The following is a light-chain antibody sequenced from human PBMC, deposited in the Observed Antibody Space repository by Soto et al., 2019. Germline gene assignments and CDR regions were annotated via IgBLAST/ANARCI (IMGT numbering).Light chain of an antibody. CDR3: QQYNFWPPFT. CDR2: DAS. V-gene: IGKV3-15*01. Sequence: EIVMTQSPATLSVSPGERATLSCRASQSVNSNLAWYRQKPGQAPRLLISDASTRATGVPARFSGSGSGTEFTLPISCLQSEDSGSYYCQQYNFWPPFTFGGGTKVEIK. CDR1: QSVNSN. J-gene: IGKJ4*01.